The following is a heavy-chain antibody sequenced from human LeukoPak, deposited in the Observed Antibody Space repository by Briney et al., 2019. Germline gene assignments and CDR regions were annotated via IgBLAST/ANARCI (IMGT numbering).Heavy chain of an antibody. D-gene: IGHD3-3*01. CDR2: IKQDGSEK. CDR3: ARPYYDFWSGYPYYFDH. V-gene: IGHV3-7*01. J-gene: IGHJ4*02. Sequence: GGSLRLSCAASGFTFSSYWMSWVRQAPGKGLEWVANIKQDGSEKYYVDSVKGRFTISRDNAKNSLYLQMNSLRAEDTAVYYCARPYYDFWSGYPYYFDHWGQGTLVTVSS. CDR1: GFTFSSYW.